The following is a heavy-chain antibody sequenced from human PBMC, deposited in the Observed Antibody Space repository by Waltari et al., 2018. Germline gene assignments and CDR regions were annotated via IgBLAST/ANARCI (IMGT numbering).Heavy chain of an antibody. CDR1: GFTFSSHD. CDR3: VRNRYDSWLIDY. V-gene: IGHV3-48*02. J-gene: IGHJ4*02. Sequence: EVQLVESGGGLVQPGGSVRLPCVASGFTFSSHDMTRVGQAPGKGLEWVSKISSSSQAIFYRESVKYRFTISRDNAMNSLYLHMNSLRDEDTAVYYCVRNRYDSWLIDYWGQGTQVTVSS. CDR2: ISSSSQAI. D-gene: IGHD3-3*01.